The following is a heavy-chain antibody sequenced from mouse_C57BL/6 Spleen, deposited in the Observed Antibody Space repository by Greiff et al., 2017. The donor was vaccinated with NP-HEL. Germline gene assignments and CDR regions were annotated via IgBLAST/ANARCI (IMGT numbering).Heavy chain of an antibody. J-gene: IGHJ3*01. CDR3: TRGGPKILTWFAY. CDR1: GYTFTDYE. CDR2: IDPETGGT. Sequence: VQLQQSGAELVRPGASVTLSCKASGYTFTDYEMHWVKQTPVHGLEWIGAIDPETGGTAYNQKFKGKAILTADKSSSTAYMELRSLTSEDSAVYYCTRGGPKILTWFAYWGQGTLVTVSA. V-gene: IGHV1-15*01.